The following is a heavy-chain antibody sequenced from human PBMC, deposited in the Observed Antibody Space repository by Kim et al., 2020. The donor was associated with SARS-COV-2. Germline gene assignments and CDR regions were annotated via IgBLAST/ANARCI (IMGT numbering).Heavy chain of an antibody. CDR3: ASVGATRTTVRAFDI. CDR1: GGPVSSSSYY. Sequence: SETLSLTCRVSGGPVSSSSYYWGWIRQPPGKGLEWLANIYYSGNTYYNPSLKSRLTISVETSNNQFFLKLNYVTAADTAVYYCASVGATRTTVRAFDIWG. V-gene: IGHV4-39*01. J-gene: IGHJ3*02. D-gene: IGHD1-26*01. CDR2: IYYSGNT.